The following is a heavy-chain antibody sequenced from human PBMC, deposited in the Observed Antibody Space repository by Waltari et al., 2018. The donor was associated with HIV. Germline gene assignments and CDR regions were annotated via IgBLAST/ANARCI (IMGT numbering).Heavy chain of an antibody. V-gene: IGHV1-18*04. Sequence: QVLLVQSGSEVKNIGASVTVSCQASGYSFRTAHITWVGQAPGQGFEWLGWDSDSNENTKFEQRLQGRISMTTDTITRTAYMEVRNLRSDDTAIYYCARVARDSGSSHFDYWGQGTPVTVSS. J-gene: IGHJ4*02. CDR3: ARVARDSGSSHFDY. D-gene: IGHD3-10*01. CDR1: GYSFRTAH. CDR2: DSDSNENT.